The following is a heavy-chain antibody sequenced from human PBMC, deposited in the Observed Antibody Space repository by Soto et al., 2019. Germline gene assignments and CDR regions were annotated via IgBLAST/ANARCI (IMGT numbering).Heavy chain of an antibody. D-gene: IGHD6-6*01. CDR3: ARAKVQLVGDYYYYYGMDV. Sequence: AAVKVSCKASGYTFTGYYMHWVRQAPGQGLEWMGWINPNSGGTNYAQKFQGRVTMTRDTSISTAYMELSRLRSDDTAVYYCARAKVQLVGDYYYYYGMDVWGQGTTVTVSS. J-gene: IGHJ6*02. V-gene: IGHV1-2*02. CDR2: INPNSGGT. CDR1: GYTFTGYY.